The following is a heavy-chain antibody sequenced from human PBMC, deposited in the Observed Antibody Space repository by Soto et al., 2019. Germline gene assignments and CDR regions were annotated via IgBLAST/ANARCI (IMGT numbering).Heavy chain of an antibody. CDR3: ARRSVAAAGIYYYYGMDV. D-gene: IGHD6-13*01. J-gene: IGHJ6*02. V-gene: IGHV3-30*14. CDR2: ISYDGSNK. Sequence: GGSLRLSCAASGFTFSSYAMHWVRQAPGKGLEWVAVISYDGSNKYYADSVKGRFTISRDNSKNTLYLQMNSLRAEDTAVYYCARRSVAAAGIYYYYGMDVWGQGTTVTVSS. CDR1: GFTFSSYA.